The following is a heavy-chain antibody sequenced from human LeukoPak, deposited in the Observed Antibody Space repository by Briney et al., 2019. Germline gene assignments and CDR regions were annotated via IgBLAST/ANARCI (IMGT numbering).Heavy chain of an antibody. Sequence: SETLSLTCAVSGGSISSNIWWTWVRQPPGKGLEWIGEIFHSGSTNYTPSLKSRVTISVDTSKNQFSLKLSSVTAADTAVYYCARHYAQRLAAPLRRALDWFDPWGQGTLVTVSS. CDR1: GGSISSNIW. J-gene: IGHJ5*02. D-gene: IGHD6-6*01. CDR3: ARHYAQRLAAPLRRALDWFDP. V-gene: IGHV4-4*02. CDR2: IFHSGST.